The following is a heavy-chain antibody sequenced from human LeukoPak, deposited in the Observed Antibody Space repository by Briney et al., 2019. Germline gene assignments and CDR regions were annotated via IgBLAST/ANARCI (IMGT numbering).Heavy chain of an antibody. D-gene: IGHD3-16*01. CDR2: ISPNTGDT. Sequence: ASVKVSCKASGYTFTGYYMHWVRQAPGQGLEWMGWISPNTGDTGYAQKFQGRITITRNTPLRTVYMELNSLRSEDTAVYYCAKTPPGGDVDHWGEGTLVTVSS. CDR1: GYTFTGYY. CDR3: AKTPPGGDVDH. V-gene: IGHV1-8*03. J-gene: IGHJ4*02.